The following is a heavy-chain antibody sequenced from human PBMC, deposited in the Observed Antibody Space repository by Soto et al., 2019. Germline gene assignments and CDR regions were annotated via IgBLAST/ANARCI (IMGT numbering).Heavy chain of an antibody. J-gene: IGHJ6*02. V-gene: IGHV4-31*03. CDR1: GGSISSGGYY. Sequence: PSETLSLTCTVSGGSISSGGYYWSWIRQHPGKGLEWIGYIYYSGSTYYNPSLKSRVTISVDTSKNQFSLKLSSVTAADTAVYYCARIAAAGTDAGYYYYGMDVWGQGTTVTVS. CDR3: ARIAAAGTDAGYYYYGMDV. D-gene: IGHD6-13*01. CDR2: IYYSGST.